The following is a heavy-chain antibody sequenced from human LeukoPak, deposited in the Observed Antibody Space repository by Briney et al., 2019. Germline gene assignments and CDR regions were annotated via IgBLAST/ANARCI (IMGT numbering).Heavy chain of an antibody. D-gene: IGHD3-3*01. CDR3: ARDRSGDDDFWSGYYTNYFDP. V-gene: IGHV1-46*01. CDR2: INPSGGST. J-gene: IGHJ5*02. CDR1: GYTFTSYY. Sequence: GASVKVSCKASGYTFTSYYMHWVRQAPGQGLEWMGIINPSGGSTSYAQKFQGRVTMTRDMSTSTVYMELSSLRAEDTAVYYCARDRSGDDDFWSGYYTNYFDPWGQGTLVTVPS.